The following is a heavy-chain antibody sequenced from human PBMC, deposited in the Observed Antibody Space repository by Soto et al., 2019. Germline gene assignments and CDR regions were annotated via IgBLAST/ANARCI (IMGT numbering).Heavy chain of an antibody. D-gene: IGHD1-20*01. CDR1: GGSISGSYYY. CDR2: VFYTGFT. V-gene: IGHV4-39*01. CDR3: VTSQKGYNWNYFDH. Sequence: PSETLSLTCAVSGGSISGSYYYWAWLRQSPGKGPEWIGSVFYTGFTSYNPSLESRVSVSVDTSKSQFSLKLSAVTAADTAVYYCVTSQKGYNWNYFDHWGQGALVTISS. J-gene: IGHJ4*02.